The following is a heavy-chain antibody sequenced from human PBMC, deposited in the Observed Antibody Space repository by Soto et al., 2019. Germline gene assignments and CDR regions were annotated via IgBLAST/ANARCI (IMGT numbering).Heavy chain of an antibody. D-gene: IGHD5-18*01. CDR3: ARDRRADSFVQYFQH. V-gene: IGHV3-21*06. J-gene: IGHJ1*01. Sequence: GGSLRLSCAASGFTFSSYSIVWVRQAPGKGLEWVSSISSGSDFIHYTDSVKGRFTISRDNAKNSLYLQMNSLRSEDTAVYFCARDRRADSFVQYFQHCGQGALLPVSS. CDR1: GFTFSSYS. CDR2: ISSGSDFI.